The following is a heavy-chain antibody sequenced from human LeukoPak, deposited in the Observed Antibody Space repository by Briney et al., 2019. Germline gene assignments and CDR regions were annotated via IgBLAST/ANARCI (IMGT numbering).Heavy chain of an antibody. V-gene: IGHV1-8*02. D-gene: IGHD6-13*01. J-gene: IGHJ6*02. CDR1: GYTFTSYD. CDR2: MSPNSGNT. Sequence: ASVKVSCKASGYTFTSYDINWVRQATGQGLEWMGWMSPNSGNTGYAQKFQGRVTMTRNTSISTAYMELSSLRSEDTAVYYCARKGSGSSWYFNYYGMDVWGQGTTVTVSS. CDR3: ARKGSGSSWYFNYYGMDV.